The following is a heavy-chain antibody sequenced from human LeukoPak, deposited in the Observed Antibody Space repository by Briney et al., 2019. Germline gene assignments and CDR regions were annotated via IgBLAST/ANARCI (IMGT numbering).Heavy chain of an antibody. D-gene: IGHD2-21*02. CDR3: AKDPLSPYCGGDCSADAFDI. Sequence: PGGSLRLSCAASGFTFSSYSMNWVRQAPGKGLEWVAYIRSSSSTIYYADSVKGRFTISTDNANNSVHLQMNSLRAEDTAVYFCAKDPLSPYCGGDCSADAFDIWGQGTMVTVSS. J-gene: IGHJ3*02. CDR2: IRSSSSTI. CDR1: GFTFSSYS. V-gene: IGHV3-48*01.